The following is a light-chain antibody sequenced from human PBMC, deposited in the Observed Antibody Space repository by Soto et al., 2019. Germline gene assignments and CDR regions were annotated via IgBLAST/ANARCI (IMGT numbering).Light chain of an antibody. Sequence: QAVVTQPPSASGTPGQRVTISCSGGSSNIGSHAVNWYQQLPRTAPKLLIHTDNQRPSGVPDRFSGSKSGTSASLAISGLQSEDEADYYCETWDNSLNGVVFGGGTKVTVL. CDR3: ETWDNSLNGVV. CDR2: TDN. V-gene: IGLV1-44*01. CDR1: SSNIGSHA. J-gene: IGLJ2*01.